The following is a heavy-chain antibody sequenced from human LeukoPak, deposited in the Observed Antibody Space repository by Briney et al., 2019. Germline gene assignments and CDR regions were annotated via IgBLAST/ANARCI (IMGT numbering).Heavy chain of an antibody. D-gene: IGHD3-16*02. J-gene: IGHJ4*02. V-gene: IGHV3-23*01. Sequence: GGSLRLSCAASGFTFSSYAMSWVRQAPGKGLEWVSAISGSGGSTYYADSVKGRFTISRDNSKNTLYLQMNSLRAEDTAVYYCAKARPDYVWGSYRSGFDYWGQGTLVTVSS. CDR1: GFTFSSYA. CDR3: AKARPDYVWGSYRSGFDY. CDR2: ISGSGGST.